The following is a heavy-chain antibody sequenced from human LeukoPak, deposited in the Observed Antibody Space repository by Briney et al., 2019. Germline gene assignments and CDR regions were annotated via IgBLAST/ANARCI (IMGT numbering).Heavy chain of an antibody. D-gene: IGHD2-15*01. CDR2: IPSSGSSI. CDR1: GFIFTTYS. J-gene: IGHJ4*02. CDR3: ARTLLYCSGGSCYPTRFGS. Sequence: QPGGSLRLSCAASGFIFTTYSMSWVRPAPGKGLEWVSHIPSSGSSIYYADSVKGRFTISTDNAKSSLYLQMNSLRAEDTAVYYCARTLLYCSGGSCYPTRFGSWGQGTLVTVSS. V-gene: IGHV3-48*01.